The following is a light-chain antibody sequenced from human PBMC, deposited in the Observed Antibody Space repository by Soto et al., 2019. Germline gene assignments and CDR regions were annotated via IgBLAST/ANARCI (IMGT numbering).Light chain of an antibody. Sequence: EIVLTQSPGTLSLSPGDRATLSCRASQSVSSNFLAWYQQKPGQAPRLLIYGASIRATGIPDRFSGSGSGTDFTLTIRRLEPEDFAMYFCHQYGSSPRTFGQGTKAEIK. V-gene: IGKV3-20*01. J-gene: IGKJ1*01. CDR1: QSVSSNF. CDR3: HQYGSSPRT. CDR2: GAS.